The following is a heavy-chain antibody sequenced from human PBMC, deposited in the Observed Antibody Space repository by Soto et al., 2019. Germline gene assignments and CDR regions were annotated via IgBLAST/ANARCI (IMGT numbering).Heavy chain of an antibody. D-gene: IGHD2-15*01. CDR1: GFSLSTSGVG. J-gene: IGHJ6*02. CDR3: AYLPCSGGSCYWFSFSGMDV. Sequence: QITLKESGPTLVKPTQTLTLTCTFSGFSLSTSGVGVAWIRQPPGKALESLALIYWDDDKRYRPSLESRLTITKDTSKNLVVLTMTNMDSVDTATYYCAYLPCSGGSCYWFSFSGMDVWGQGTTVTVSS. V-gene: IGHV2-5*02. CDR2: IYWDDDK.